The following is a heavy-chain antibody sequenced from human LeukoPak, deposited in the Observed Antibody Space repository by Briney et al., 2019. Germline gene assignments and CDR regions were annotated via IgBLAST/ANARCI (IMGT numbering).Heavy chain of an antibody. CDR3: TTDSGGYQLTYWREDYFDY. J-gene: IGHJ4*02. CDR1: GFTFSNAW. CDR2: IKSKTDGGTT. V-gene: IGHV3-15*01. Sequence: GGSLRLSCAASGFTFSNAWMSWVRQAPGKGLEWVGRIKSKTDGGTTDYAAPVKGRFTISRDDSKNTLYLQMNSLKTEDTAVYYCTTDSGGYQLTYWREDYFDYWGQGTLVTVSS. D-gene: IGHD2-2*01.